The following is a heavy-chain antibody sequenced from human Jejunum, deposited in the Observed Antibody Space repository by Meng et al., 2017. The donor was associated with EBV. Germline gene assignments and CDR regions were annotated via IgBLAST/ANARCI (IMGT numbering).Heavy chain of an antibody. J-gene: IGHJ4*02. Sequence: QVQLQQWGRGLLKPLGTPSLTGAVSGGSFGGYFWTWIRQAPGKGLEWIGEINQVGSTNYNPSLKSRVTISVDTSNIQFSLKVTSVTAADTAVYYCARSGAIIGVQGAPDYWGQGTLVTVSS. V-gene: IGHV4-34*01. CDR3: ARSGAIIGVQGAPDY. D-gene: IGHD3-3*01. CDR2: INQVGST. CDR1: GGSFGGYF.